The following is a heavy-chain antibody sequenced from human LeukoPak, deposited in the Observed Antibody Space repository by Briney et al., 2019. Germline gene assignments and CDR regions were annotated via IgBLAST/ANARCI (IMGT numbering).Heavy chain of an antibody. CDR3: ARGGRIHYYFDY. Sequence: GESLRISCQVFGSSFTNYWIGWVRQIPEKGLEWMGIIYPGDSDTRYSPSFQGQVTISADKSISTAYLQWSSLKASDTAMYYCARGGRIHYYFDYWGQGTLVTVSS. J-gene: IGHJ4*02. CDR1: GSSFTNYW. V-gene: IGHV5-51*01. D-gene: IGHD2-15*01. CDR2: IYPGDSDT.